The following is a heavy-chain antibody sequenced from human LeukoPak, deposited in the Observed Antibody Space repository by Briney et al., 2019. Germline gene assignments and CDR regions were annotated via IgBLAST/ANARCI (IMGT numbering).Heavy chain of an antibody. J-gene: IGHJ4*02. CDR1: GGSISSGGYY. CDR2: IYYSGST. Sequence: SQTLSLTCTVSGGSISSGGYYWSWIRQHPRKGLEWIGYIYYSGSTYYNPSLKSRVTISVDTSKNQFSLKLSSVTAADTAVYYCAREPRTEINTPTTEPYFDYWGQGTLVTVSS. V-gene: IGHV4-31*03. CDR3: AREPRTEINTPTTEPYFDY. D-gene: IGHD1-1*01.